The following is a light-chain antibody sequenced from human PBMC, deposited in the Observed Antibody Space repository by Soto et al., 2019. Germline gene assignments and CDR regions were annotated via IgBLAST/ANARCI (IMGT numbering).Light chain of an antibody. V-gene: IGLV2-14*01. CDR3: SSYISSSTFVV. Sequence: QSVLTQPAAVSGSPGQSITISCTGTIRDVGGYNYVSWHQQHPGKAPKVMITEVSNRPSGVSNRFSGSKSGNTASLTISGLQAEDEADYYCSSYISSSTFVVFGGGTKLTVL. CDR2: EVS. CDR1: IRDVGGYNY. J-gene: IGLJ2*01.